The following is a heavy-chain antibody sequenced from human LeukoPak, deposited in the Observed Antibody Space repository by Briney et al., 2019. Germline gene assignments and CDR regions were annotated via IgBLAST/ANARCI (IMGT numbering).Heavy chain of an antibody. D-gene: IGHD3-16*01. CDR1: GLTFSLYS. Sequence: GGSLRLSCSASGLTFSLYSMHWVRQAPGKGLEWVSVISGNGGTTYYADSVKGRFTISRDNSKNTLYLEMNSLRAEDTAVYYGARGPYVIRGYYGLDVWGQGTTVTFSS. V-gene: IGHV3-23*01. J-gene: IGHJ6*02. CDR3: ARGPYVIRGYYGLDV. CDR2: ISGNGGTT.